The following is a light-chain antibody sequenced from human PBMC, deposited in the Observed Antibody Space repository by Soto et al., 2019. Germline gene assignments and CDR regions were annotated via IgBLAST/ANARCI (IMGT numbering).Light chain of an antibody. CDR2: DDS. CDR1: NIGSKS. V-gene: IGLV3-21*02. J-gene: IGLJ2*01. CDR3: QVWEISSDQVV. Sequence: SYELTQPPSVSVAPGQTARITCGGNNIGSKSVHWYQQKPGQGPVLVVYDDSARPSVIPERFSGSNSGNTATLTVSRVEAGHEADYDCQVWEISSDQVVFGGGTEVTVL.